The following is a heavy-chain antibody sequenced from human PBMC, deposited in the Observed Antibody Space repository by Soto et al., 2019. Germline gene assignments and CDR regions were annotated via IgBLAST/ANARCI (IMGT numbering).Heavy chain of an antibody. J-gene: IGHJ2*01. Sequence: QEQLVESGGGVVRPGKSLRLSCAASGFTFTYNAMHWVRQAPGKGLEWVAVISFNGRKKFYARSVKGRFTISRDNSKNTLYLQINNLSPGDTAVYYCARDWLRRDDILTPSWNFNLWGQGTLVTAS. CDR2: ISFNGRKK. CDR1: GFTFTYNA. V-gene: IGHV3-30*04. CDR3: ARDWLRRDDILTPSWNFNL. D-gene: IGHD3-9*01.